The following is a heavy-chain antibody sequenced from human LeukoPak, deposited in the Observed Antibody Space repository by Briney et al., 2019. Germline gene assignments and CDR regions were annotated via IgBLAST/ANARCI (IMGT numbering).Heavy chain of an antibody. D-gene: IGHD6-19*01. CDR1: GGSISSYY. V-gene: IGHV4-59*08. CDR2: IYYSGST. Sequence: SETLSLTCTVSGGSISSYYWSWIRQPPGKGLEWIGYIYYSGSTNYNPSLKSQVTISVDTSKNQFSLKLSSVTAADTAVYYCARSRPYYSSGWYSPIDYWGQGTLVTVSS. J-gene: IGHJ4*02. CDR3: ARSRPYYSSGWYSPIDY.